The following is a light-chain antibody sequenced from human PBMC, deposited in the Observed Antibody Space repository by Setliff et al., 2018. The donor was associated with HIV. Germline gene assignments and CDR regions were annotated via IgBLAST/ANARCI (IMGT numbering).Light chain of an antibody. J-gene: IGLJ1*01. CDR3: CSCAGSLYG. V-gene: IGLV2-11*01. Sequence: QSAMTPPRSVSGSPGQSVTISCTGTSSDVGGYNYVTWYQHHPGKAPKLMIYDVSTRPSGVPDRFSGSKSGNTASLTISGLQAEDEADYYCCSCAGSLYGFGTGTKGTV. CDR2: DVS. CDR1: SSDVGGYNY.